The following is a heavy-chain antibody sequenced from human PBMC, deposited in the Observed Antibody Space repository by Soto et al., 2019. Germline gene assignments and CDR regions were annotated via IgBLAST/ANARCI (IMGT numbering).Heavy chain of an antibody. D-gene: IGHD5-12*01. V-gene: IGHV3-33*01. J-gene: IGHJ6*03. CDR2: IWYDGSNK. CDR3: AREADPIKSYYYYMDV. Sequence: SLRLSCAASGFTFSSYGMHWVRQAPGKGLEWVAVIWYDGSNKYYADSVKGRFTISRDNSKNTLYLQMNSLRAEDTAVYYCAREADPIKSYYYYMDVWGKGTTVTVSS. CDR1: GFTFSSYG.